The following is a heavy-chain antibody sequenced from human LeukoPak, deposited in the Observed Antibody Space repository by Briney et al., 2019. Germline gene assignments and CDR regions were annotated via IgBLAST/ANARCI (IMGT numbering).Heavy chain of an antibody. Sequence: GGSMRLSCAASGFTFSDYYMSWIRQAPGKGLEWVSYISSSSSYTNYADSVKGRFTISRDNAKNSLYLQMNSLRAEDTAVYYRARGEDCSSTSCYEMNWFDPWGQGTLVTVSS. J-gene: IGHJ5*02. CDR1: GFTFSDYY. CDR2: ISSSSSYT. D-gene: IGHD2-2*01. V-gene: IGHV3-11*05. CDR3: ARGEDCSSTSCYEMNWFDP.